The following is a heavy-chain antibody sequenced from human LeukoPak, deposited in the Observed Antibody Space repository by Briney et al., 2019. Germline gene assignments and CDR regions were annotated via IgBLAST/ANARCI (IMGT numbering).Heavy chain of an antibody. V-gene: IGHV4-39*07. CDR3: ARRKNSGWATDTFDI. D-gene: IGHD6-19*01. J-gene: IGHJ3*02. CDR2: IYYSGST. Sequence: SETLSLTCTVSAGSFSSTIYYWDWIRQPPGKGLEWIGNIYYSGSTNNNPSLKSRVTISVDTSKNQFSLKLNSVTAADTAVYYCARRKNSGWATDTFDIWGQGTMVTGSS. CDR1: AGSFSSTIYY.